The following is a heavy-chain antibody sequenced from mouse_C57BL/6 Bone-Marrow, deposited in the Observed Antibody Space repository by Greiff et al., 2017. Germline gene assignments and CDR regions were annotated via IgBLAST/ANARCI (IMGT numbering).Heavy chain of an antibody. Sequence: QVQLQQPGAELVKPGASVTLSCKASGYTFTSYWMHWVKQSPGQGLEWIGMIHPNSGSTNYNEKFKSKATLTVDKSSSPAYLQLSSLTSEDSAVYYCARSGLLRAWFAYWGQGTLVTVSA. J-gene: IGHJ3*01. CDR3: ARSGLLRAWFAY. CDR1: GYTFTSYW. D-gene: IGHD1-1*01. V-gene: IGHV1-64*01. CDR2: IHPNSGST.